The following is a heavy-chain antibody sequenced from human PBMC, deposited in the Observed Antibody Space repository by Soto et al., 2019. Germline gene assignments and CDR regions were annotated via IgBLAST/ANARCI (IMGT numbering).Heavy chain of an antibody. D-gene: IGHD5-18*01. CDR1: GFTFSSYA. Sequence: QVQLVESGGGVVQPGRSRRLSCAASGFTFSSYAMHWVRQAPGKGLEWVAVISYDGSNKYYADSVKGRFTISRDNSKNTLYLQKNSLRAEDTAVYYCARERGYGYGDFEYWGQGTLVTVSS. J-gene: IGHJ4*02. V-gene: IGHV3-30-3*01. CDR3: ARERGYGYGDFEY. CDR2: ISYDGSNK.